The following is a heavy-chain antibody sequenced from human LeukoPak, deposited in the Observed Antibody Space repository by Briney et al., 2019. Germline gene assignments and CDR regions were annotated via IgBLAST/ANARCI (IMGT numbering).Heavy chain of an antibody. CDR2: ISYNGSP. D-gene: IGHD3-10*01. J-gene: IGHJ6*03. Sequence: SETLSLTCTVSGGSISSYYWTWIRQPPGKGLDWIGYISYNGSPNYNPSLKSRVTISVDTSKNQFSLKLSSVTAADTAVYYCARDNYYGSGSYIIPHYYYYMDVWGKGTTVTISS. V-gene: IGHV4-59*12. CDR3: ARDNYYGSGSYIIPHYYYYMDV. CDR1: GGSISSYY.